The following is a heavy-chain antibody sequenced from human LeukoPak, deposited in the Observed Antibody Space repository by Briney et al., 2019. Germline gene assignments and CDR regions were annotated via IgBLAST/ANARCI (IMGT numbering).Heavy chain of an antibody. J-gene: IGHJ4*02. D-gene: IGHD2-2*01. CDR2: INQDGGEK. Sequence: GGSLRLSCEASGFTFSTYWMSWVRRAPGKGLEWVANINQDGGEKNYVDSVKGRFTISRDNAKNSLYLQMDSLRAEDTAVYYCARDLLGGNNQLLSYWGQGTLVTVSS. CDR3: ARDLLGGNNQLLSY. CDR1: GFTFSTYW. V-gene: IGHV3-7*05.